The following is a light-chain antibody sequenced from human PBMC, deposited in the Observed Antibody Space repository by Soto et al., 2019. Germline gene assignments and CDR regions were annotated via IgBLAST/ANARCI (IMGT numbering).Light chain of an antibody. CDR3: QQYNNWPLT. V-gene: IGKV3-15*01. CDR2: GAS. Sequence: EIVMTQSPATLSVSPGERATLSCRASQSVSSNLAWYQQKPGQAPRLLFYGASTRATGIPARFSGGGSGTEFPLTISSLQSEDFAAYYCQQYNNWPLTFGGGTKVEIK. J-gene: IGKJ4*01. CDR1: QSVSSN.